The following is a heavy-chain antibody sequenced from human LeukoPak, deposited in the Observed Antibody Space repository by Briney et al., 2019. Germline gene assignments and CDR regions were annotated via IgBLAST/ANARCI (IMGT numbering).Heavy chain of an antibody. V-gene: IGHV1-18*01. D-gene: IGHD2-15*01. Sequence: ASVKVSCKASGYSFTSYGISWVRQAPGQGREWMGWISTYNANTNYAQKLQGRVTMTTDTSTSTAYMELRSLRSDDTAVYYCAREGLGYCIGGSCSAFDYWGQGTLVTVSS. CDR3: AREGLGYCIGGSCSAFDY. J-gene: IGHJ4*02. CDR1: GYSFTSYG. CDR2: ISTYNANT.